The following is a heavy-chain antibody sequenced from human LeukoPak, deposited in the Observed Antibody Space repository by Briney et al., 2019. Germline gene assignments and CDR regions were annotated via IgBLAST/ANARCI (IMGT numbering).Heavy chain of an antibody. V-gene: IGHV1-8*01. D-gene: IGHD3-22*01. CDR3: ARPTAHSSGYSY. J-gene: IGHJ4*02. CDR1: GYTFTSYD. Sequence: ASVKVSCKASGYTFTSYDINWVRRAPGQGLEWMGWMNPNSGNTGYAQKFQGRVTMTRNTSISTAYMELSSLRSEDTAVYYCARPTAHSSGYSYWGQGTLVTVSS. CDR2: MNPNSGNT.